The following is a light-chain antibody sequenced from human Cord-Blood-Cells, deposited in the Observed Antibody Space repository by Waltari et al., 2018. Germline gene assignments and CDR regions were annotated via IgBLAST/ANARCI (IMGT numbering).Light chain of an antibody. J-gene: IGKJ1*01. Sequence: DLVMTQSPLSLPVTPGAPASIPCRASQSLLHSNGYNYLDWYLQKPGQSPQLLIYLGSNRASGVPDRFSGSGSGTDVTLKISRVEAEDVGVYYCMQALQTPWTFGQGTKVESK. V-gene: IGKV2-28*01. CDR2: LGS. CDR3: MQALQTPWT. CDR1: QSLLHSNGYNY.